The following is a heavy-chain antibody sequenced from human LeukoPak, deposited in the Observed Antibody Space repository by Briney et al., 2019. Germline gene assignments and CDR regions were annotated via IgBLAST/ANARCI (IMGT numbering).Heavy chain of an antibody. CDR3: AKDKYNSGWLNYFDY. D-gene: IGHD6-19*01. CDR2: IRYNGNNP. V-gene: IGHV3-30*02. J-gene: IGHJ4*02. Sequence: GGSLRLSCAASGFTFSSYGMHWVRQAPGKGLEWVAFIRYNGNNPYYIDSVKGRFTISRDNSKNTLYLQMNSLRDEDTAVYYCAKDKYNSGWLNYFDYWGQGTLVTVSS. CDR1: GFTFSSYG.